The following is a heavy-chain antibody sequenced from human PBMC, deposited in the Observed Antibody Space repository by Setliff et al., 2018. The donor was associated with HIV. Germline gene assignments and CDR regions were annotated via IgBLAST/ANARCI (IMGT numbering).Heavy chain of an antibody. J-gene: IGHJ3*01. V-gene: IGHV2-5*01. CDR3: AHRGLGIGPGPFGV. Sequence: SGPTLVNPTETLTLTCTFSGFSLSTYGVGVGWIRQPPGKALEWLALVYWNDDKRYSPSLKSKVTITKDTSKNQVVLTMTNMDPVDTATYYCAHRGLGIGPGPFGVWGQGTMVTVS. CDR2: VYWNDDK. CDR1: GFSLSTYGVG.